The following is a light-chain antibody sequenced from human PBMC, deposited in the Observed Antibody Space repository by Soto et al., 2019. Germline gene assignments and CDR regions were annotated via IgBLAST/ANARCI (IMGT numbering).Light chain of an antibody. Sequence: EIVLTQSPGTLSLSPGERGTLSCRASQSVGRNFLAWYQQRPGHAPRLLIYGATSRATGIPDRFSGGGSGTDFTLTVSRLEPEDFAVYYCQQYASSPLTFGRGTKVEIK. CDR2: GAT. J-gene: IGKJ4*01. CDR1: QSVGRNF. CDR3: QQYASSPLT. V-gene: IGKV3-20*01.